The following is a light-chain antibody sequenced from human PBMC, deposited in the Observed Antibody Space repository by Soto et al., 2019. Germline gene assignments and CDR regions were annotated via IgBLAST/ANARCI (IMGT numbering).Light chain of an antibody. CDR1: QRVNNY. V-gene: IGKV1-39*01. J-gene: IGKJ1*01. CDR3: QQSYITPWT. CDR2: AAS. Sequence: DVQMTQSPSSLSASVGDRVTITCRASQRVNNYLNWYQHKPGKAPKLLIHAASSLQTGVPPRFGGSASGTNSTLAISGLQAEDFATYYCQQSYITPWTFGQGTKVEIK.